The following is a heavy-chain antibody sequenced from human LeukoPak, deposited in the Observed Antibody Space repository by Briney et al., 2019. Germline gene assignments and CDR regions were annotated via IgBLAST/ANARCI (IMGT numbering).Heavy chain of an antibody. CDR2: ISASGVMT. Sequence: GGSLTLSCAASGFTFTNYAMTWVRQAPGKGLEWVSSISASGVMTYYADSVKGRFTVSRDNSKNSLYLQMSSLTAADTAVYYCAKDRSIGTYYTFDHWGQGTLVTVSS. D-gene: IGHD1-26*01. CDR3: AKDRSIGTYYTFDH. V-gene: IGHV3-23*01. J-gene: IGHJ4*02. CDR1: GFTFTNYA.